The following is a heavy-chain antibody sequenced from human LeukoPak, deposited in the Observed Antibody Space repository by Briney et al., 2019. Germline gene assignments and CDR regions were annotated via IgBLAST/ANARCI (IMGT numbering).Heavy chain of an antibody. J-gene: IGHJ6*02. Sequence: GASVKVSCKASGGTFSSYAISWVRQAPGQGLEWMGRINPNSGGTNYAQKFQGRVTMTRDTSISTAYMELSRLRSDDTAVYYCARVGGYEPYYYYGMDVWGQGTTVTVSS. CDR3: ARVGGYEPYYYYGMDV. V-gene: IGHV1-2*06. CDR1: GGTFSSYA. CDR2: INPNSGGT. D-gene: IGHD5-12*01.